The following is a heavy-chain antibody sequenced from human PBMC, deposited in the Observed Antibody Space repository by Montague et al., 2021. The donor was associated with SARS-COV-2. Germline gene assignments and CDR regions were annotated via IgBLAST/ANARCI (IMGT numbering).Heavy chain of an antibody. CDR1: GGSISSTHW. CDR3: AREFRTYGYGGQYWYFDL. V-gene: IGHV4-4*02. J-gene: IGHJ2*01. Sequence: SETLSLTCAVSGGSISSTHWWSWVRQPPGKGLEWIGEIYHSGSTNYNPSLKSRVTISIAKSKNQFSLKLSSVTAADTAVYYCAREFRTYGYGGQYWYFDLWGRGTLVTGSS. CDR2: IYHSGST. D-gene: IGHD3-10*01.